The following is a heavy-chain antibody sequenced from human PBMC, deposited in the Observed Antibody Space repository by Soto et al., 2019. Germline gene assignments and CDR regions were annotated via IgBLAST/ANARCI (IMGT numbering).Heavy chain of an antibody. Sequence: ASVKVSCKASGYTFTGYYMHWVRQAPGQGLEWMGWINPNSGGTNYVQKFQGRVTMTRDTSISTAYVELSRLRSDDTAVYYCARYCTNGVCYTSDAFDIWGQGTMVTVSS. CDR1: GYTFTGYY. CDR2: INPNSGGT. V-gene: IGHV1-2*02. J-gene: IGHJ3*02. CDR3: ARYCTNGVCYTSDAFDI. D-gene: IGHD2-8*01.